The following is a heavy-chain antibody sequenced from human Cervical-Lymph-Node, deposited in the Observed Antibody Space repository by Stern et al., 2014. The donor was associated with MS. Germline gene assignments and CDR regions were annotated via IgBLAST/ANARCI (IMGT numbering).Heavy chain of an antibody. CDR1: GFTFDDYS. D-gene: IGHD5-12*01. CDR2: ICWNSGSR. J-gene: IGHJ4*02. V-gene: IGHV3-9*01. Sequence: VQLVESGGGLIQPGRSLRLSCAASGFTFDDYSLHWVRQVPGKGLEWISSICWNSGSRNYADSVKGRFTISRDNAKKSLYLQMNNLRPEDTALYYCAKGPYPGMVATVYFDSWGQGTQVTVSS. CDR3: AKGPYPGMVATVYFDS.